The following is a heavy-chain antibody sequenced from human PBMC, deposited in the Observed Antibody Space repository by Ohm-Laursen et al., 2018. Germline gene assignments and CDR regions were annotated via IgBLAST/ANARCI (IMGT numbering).Heavy chain of an antibody. D-gene: IGHD5-12*01. CDR1: GFTFSTYA. CDR3: ATLLYSAYAQGHY. V-gene: IGHV3-23*01. Sequence: SLRLSCAASGFTFSTYAMTWVRQAPGKGLEWVSVVGESGGGTYYADSVKGRFTVSRDNSKNTLYLHMNNLRAEDTAVYYCATLLYSAYAQGHYWGQGTLVTVSA. CDR2: VGESGGGT. J-gene: IGHJ4*02.